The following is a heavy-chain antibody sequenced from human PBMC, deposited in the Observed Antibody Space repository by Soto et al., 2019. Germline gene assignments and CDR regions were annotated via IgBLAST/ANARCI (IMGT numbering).Heavy chain of an antibody. CDR2: INPSGGGT. V-gene: IGHV1-46*01. CDR1: GYTFTSYY. J-gene: IGHJ4*02. Sequence: GPVKVSCKASGYTFTSYYMHWVRQAPGQGLEWMGIINPSGGGTSYAQKFQGRVTMTRDTSTSTVYMELSSLRSEDTAVYYCARGGEYGGPDYWGQGTLVTVSS. D-gene: IGHD4-17*01. CDR3: ARGGEYGGPDY.